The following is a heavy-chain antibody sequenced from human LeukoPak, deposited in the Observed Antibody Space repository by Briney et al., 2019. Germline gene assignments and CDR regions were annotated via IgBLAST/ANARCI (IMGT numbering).Heavy chain of an antibody. CDR2: MSGSGDST. CDR3: AKTGAAPRDYYYGMDV. D-gene: IGHD6-13*01. V-gene: IGHV3-23*01. CDR1: GFTFSSYA. J-gene: IGHJ6*02. Sequence: GGSLRLSCAASGFTFSSYAMSWVRQAPGKGLEWVSTMSGSGDSTYYADSVKGRFTISRDNSRNTLYLQMNSLRTEDTAVYYCAKTGAAPRDYYYGMDVWGQGTTVTVPS.